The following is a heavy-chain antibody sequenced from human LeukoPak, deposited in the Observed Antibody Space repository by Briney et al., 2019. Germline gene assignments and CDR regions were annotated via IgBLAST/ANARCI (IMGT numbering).Heavy chain of an antibody. D-gene: IGHD5-18*01. V-gene: IGHV4-30-4*08. CDR1: GGSISSSSYY. J-gene: IGHJ6*02. CDR3: TRVVGYTYGGYYGLDV. CDR2: IYYSGST. Sequence: SETLSLTCTVSGGSISSSSYYWGWIRQPPGKGLEWIGYIYYSGSTHYNPSLKSRITISVDTSRNQFSLKLSSVTAADTAVYYCTRVVGYTYGGYYGLDVWGQGTTVTVSS.